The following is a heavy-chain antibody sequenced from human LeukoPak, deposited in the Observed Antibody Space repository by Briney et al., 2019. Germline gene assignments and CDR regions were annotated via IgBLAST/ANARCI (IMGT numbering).Heavy chain of an antibody. J-gene: IGHJ4*02. V-gene: IGHV3-43*02. CDR2: ISGDGVST. D-gene: IGHD2-15*01. CDR1: GFMFDDSA. CDR3: AKEGYSHTSNYFDN. Sequence: GGSLRLSCAASGFMFDDSAMHGVRQAPGKGLEGVSLISGDGVSTFYAASVKGRFTISRDKSKNSLSLQMDSLTTEDTALYYCAKEGYSHTSNYFDNWGPGILVTVSS.